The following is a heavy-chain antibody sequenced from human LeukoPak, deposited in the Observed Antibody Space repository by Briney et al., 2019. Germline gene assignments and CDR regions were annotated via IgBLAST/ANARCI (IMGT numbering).Heavy chain of an antibody. Sequence: SETLSLTCTVSGGSVSSGSYYWSWVRQPPGKGLEWIGCIDYSGSTYYNPSLKSRVTVSADTSKNQFSLKLTSVTAADTAVYYCARRWYHAYCDYWDQGSLVTVSS. V-gene: IGHV4-61*01. CDR3: ARRWYHAYCDY. J-gene: IGHJ4*02. CDR1: GGSVSSGSYY. CDR2: IDYSGST. D-gene: IGHD2-15*01.